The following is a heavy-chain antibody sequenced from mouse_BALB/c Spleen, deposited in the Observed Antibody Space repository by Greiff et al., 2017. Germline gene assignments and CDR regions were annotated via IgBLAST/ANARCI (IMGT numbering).Heavy chain of an antibody. V-gene: IGHV5-6-3*01. CDR2: INSNGGST. J-gene: IGHJ3*01. Sequence: EVKLQESGGGLVQPGGSLKLSCAASGFTFSSYGMSWVRQTPDKRLELVATINSNGGSTYYPDSVKGRFTISRDNAKNTLYLQMSSLKSEDTAMYYCARDGGSTMITTRGFAYWGQGTLVTVSA. D-gene: IGHD2-4*01. CDR3: ARDGGSTMITTRGFAY. CDR1: GFTFSSYG.